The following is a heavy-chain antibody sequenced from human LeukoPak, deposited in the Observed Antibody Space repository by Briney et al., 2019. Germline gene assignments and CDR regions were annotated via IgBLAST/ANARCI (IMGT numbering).Heavy chain of an antibody. Sequence: GGSLRLSCAASGFTVSGIYMSWVRQAPGKGLEWVSVIYVGDGTYYADSVKGRFTISRDNSKNILYLQMNSLRAEDTAVYYCARGRLGYGDYDYWGQGTLVTVSS. CDR3: ARGRLGYGDYDY. CDR1: GFTVSGIY. D-gene: IGHD4-17*01. V-gene: IGHV3-53*01. CDR2: IYVGDGT. J-gene: IGHJ4*02.